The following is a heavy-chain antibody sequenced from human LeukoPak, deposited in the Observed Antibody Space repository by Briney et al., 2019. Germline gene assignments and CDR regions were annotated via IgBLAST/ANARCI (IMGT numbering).Heavy chain of an antibody. Sequence: GGSLRLSCAASGFTFSSYWMSWVRQAPGKGLEWVANIKQDGSEKYYVDSVRGRFTISRDNAKNSLYLQMNGLRAEDTAVYYCARDLVVRGRWSWFDPWGQGTLVTISS. CDR2: IKQDGSEK. CDR3: ARDLVVRGRWSWFDP. V-gene: IGHV3-7*01. D-gene: IGHD3-10*01. J-gene: IGHJ5*02. CDR1: GFTFSSYW.